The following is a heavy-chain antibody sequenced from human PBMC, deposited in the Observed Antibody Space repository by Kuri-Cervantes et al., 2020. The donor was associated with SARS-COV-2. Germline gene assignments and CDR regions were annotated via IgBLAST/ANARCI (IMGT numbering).Heavy chain of an antibody. D-gene: IGHD6-13*01. V-gene: IGHV3-23*01. Sequence: GGSLRLSCAAYGFTFSSYAMSWVRQAPGKGLEWVSAISGSGGSTYYADSVKGRFTISRDNSKNTLYLQMNSLRAEDTAVYYCAKTLRVYSSSPFDYWGQGTLVTVSS. J-gene: IGHJ4*02. CDR2: ISGSGGST. CDR3: AKTLRVYSSSPFDY. CDR1: GFTFSSYA.